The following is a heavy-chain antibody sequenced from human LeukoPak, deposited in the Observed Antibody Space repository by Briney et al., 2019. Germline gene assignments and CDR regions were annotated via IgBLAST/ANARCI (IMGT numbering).Heavy chain of an antibody. CDR1: GFTFSSYS. CDR2: ISSSSSYI. CDR3: ATVEMATSWPYYYYMDV. Sequence: PGGSLRLSCAASGFTFSSYSMNWVRQAPGKGLEWVSSISSSSSYIYYADPVKGRFTISRDNAKNSLYLQMNSLRAEDTAVYYCATVEMATSWPYYYYMDVWGKGTTVTVSS. D-gene: IGHD5-24*01. J-gene: IGHJ6*03. V-gene: IGHV3-21*01.